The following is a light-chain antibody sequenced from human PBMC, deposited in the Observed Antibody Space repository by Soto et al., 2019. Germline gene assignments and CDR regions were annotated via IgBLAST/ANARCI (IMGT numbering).Light chain of an antibody. CDR3: QQYNSWLWT. J-gene: IGKJ1*01. V-gene: IGKV3-15*01. CDR2: GAS. CDR1: HIISISY. Sequence: EKVLKQSPCTLSLYPGERATLSCRASHIISISYLAWYQQKPGQAPRLLIYGASTRATGIPARFSGSGSGTEFTLTISSLQSEDSAVYYCQQYNSWLWTFGQGTKVDIK.